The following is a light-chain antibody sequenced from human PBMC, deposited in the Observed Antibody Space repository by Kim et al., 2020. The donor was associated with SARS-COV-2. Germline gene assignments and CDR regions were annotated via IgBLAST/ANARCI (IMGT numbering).Light chain of an antibody. CDR2: DAS. V-gene: IGKV1-5*01. CDR3: PEYKSDSWT. CDR1: QTINIY. J-gene: IGKJ1*01. Sequence: DIQMTQSPSTLSAFVGDGVTITCRASQTINIYLAWYQQKPGKAPSLLIYDASILESGVPSRFSGSGSGTDFTLTISSLQPDDFATYYCPEYKSDSWTFGQGTNVDIK.